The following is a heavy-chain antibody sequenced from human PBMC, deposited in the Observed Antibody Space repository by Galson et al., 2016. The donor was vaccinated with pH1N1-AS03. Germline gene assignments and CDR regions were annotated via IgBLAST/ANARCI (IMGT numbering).Heavy chain of an antibody. J-gene: IGHJ3*02. CDR1: GGSISSGAHY. D-gene: IGHD6-19*01. V-gene: IGHV4-31*03. Sequence: LSLTCTVSGGSISSGAHYWSWIRQHAGKGLEWIGHIYYSGSTYYNSSLKGRLTISVDPSKNQISLNLNSVTAADTAVYYCARGSYSSGWYRGRNAFDIWGQGTMVTVSS. CDR2: IYYSGST. CDR3: ARGSYSSGWYRGRNAFDI.